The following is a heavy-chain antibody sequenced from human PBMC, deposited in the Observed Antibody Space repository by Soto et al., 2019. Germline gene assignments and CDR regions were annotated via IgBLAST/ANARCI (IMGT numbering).Heavy chain of an antibody. CDR3: AREGSGGFDP. V-gene: IGHV1-69*12. CDR2: IIPIFGTA. D-gene: IGHD1-26*01. Sequence: QVQLVQSGAEVKKPGSSVKVSCKASGGTFSSYAISWVRQAPGQGLEWMGGIIPIFGTANYAQKFQGRVTITAGESTSTAYMELSSRRSEDAAVYYWAREGSGGFDPWGQGTLVTVSS. CDR1: GGTFSSYA. J-gene: IGHJ5*02.